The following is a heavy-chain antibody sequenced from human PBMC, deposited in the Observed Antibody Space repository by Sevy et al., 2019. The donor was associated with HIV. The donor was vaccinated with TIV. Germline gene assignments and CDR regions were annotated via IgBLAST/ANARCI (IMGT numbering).Heavy chain of an antibody. CDR2: INPNSGDT. CDR1: GYTFTGQY. CDR3: SRDLRLRGYSYGCFDY. V-gene: IGHV1-2*02. D-gene: IGHD5-18*01. J-gene: IGHJ4*02. Sequence: ASVKVSCKASGYTFTGQYIHWVRQAPEQGLEWMGWINPNSGDTNYAQEFQGRVTMTRDTSISTAYMELSGLKSDDTAVYYCSRDLRLRGYSYGCFDYWGQGTLVTVSS.